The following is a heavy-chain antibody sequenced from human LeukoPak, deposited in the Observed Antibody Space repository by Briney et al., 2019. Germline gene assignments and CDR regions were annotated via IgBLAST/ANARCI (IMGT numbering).Heavy chain of an antibody. V-gene: IGHV1-69*13. D-gene: IGHD2-2*01. Sequence: GASVKVSCKASGGTFSSYAISWVQQAPGQGLEWMGGIIPIFGTANYAQKFQGRVPITADESTSTAYMELSSLRSEDTAVYYCARGIVVVPAAPSGDYYYMDVWGKGTTVTVSS. CDR1: GGTFSSYA. CDR3: ARGIVVVPAAPSGDYYYMDV. J-gene: IGHJ6*03. CDR2: IIPIFGTA.